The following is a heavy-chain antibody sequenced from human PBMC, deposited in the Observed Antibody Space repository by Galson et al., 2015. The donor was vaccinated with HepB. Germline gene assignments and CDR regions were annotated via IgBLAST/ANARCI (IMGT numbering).Heavy chain of an antibody. V-gene: IGHV3-21*01. J-gene: IGHJ4*02. CDR2: ISSSSSYI. CDR3: ARDGGVVPAALTHYY. D-gene: IGHD2-2*01. CDR1: GFTFSSYS. Sequence: LRLSCAASGFTFSSYSMNWVRQAPGKGLEWVSSISSSSSYIYYADSVKGRFTISRDNAKNSLYLQMNSLRAEGTAVYYCARDGGVVPAALTHYYWGQGTLVTVSS.